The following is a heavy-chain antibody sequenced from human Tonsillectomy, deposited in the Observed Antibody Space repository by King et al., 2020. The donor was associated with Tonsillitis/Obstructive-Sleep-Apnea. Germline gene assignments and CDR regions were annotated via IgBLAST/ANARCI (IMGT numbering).Heavy chain of an antibody. J-gene: IGHJ4*02. CDR1: GFTFSSYE. CDR3: ARGPSGAGWSGFYFDY. D-gene: IGHD3-3*01. V-gene: IGHV3-48*03. CDR2: ISFNSRTI. Sequence: VQLVESGGGLIQPGGSLRLSCAASGFTFSSYEMNWVRQAPGKGLEWVSYISFNSRTIHYADSVKGRFTVSRDNAKNSLYLQMNSLRVEDTAVYYCARGPSGAGWSGFYFDYWGQGSLVLVSS.